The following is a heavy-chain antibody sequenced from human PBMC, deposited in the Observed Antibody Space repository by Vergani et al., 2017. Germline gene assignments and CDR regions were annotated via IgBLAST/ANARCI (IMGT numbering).Heavy chain of an antibody. CDR3: ARETYYYDSSGYYFGFDY. CDR1: GGSISSGSYY. J-gene: IGHJ4*02. CDR2: IYTSGST. Sequence: QVQLQESGPGLVKPSQTLSLTCTVSGGSISSGSYYWSWIRQPAGKGLEWIGRIYTSGSTNYNPSLKSRVTISVETSKNQFSLKLSSVTAADTAVYYCARETYYYDSSGYYFGFDYWGQGTLVTVSS. V-gene: IGHV4-61*02. D-gene: IGHD3-22*01.